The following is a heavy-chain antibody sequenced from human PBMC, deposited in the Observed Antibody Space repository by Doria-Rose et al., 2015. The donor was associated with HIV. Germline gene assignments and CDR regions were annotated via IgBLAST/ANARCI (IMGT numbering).Heavy chain of an antibody. D-gene: IGHD5-18*01. CDR3: ARDLGIQLWLGY. V-gene: IGHV4-4*02. CDR2: IYHRGNT. J-gene: IGHJ4*02. Sequence: QVQLQESGPGLVKPSGTLSLTCAVSGGSISSSNWWSWVRQPPGKGLKWIGQIYHRGNTNYTPSRKRRVAISADKSKTQFSLKLTSVTAADTAVYYCARDLGIQLWLGYWGQGTLVTVSS. CDR1: GGSISSSNW.